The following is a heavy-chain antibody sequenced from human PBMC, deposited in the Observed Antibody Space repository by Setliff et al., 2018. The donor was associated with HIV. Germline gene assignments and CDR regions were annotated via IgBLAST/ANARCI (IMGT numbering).Heavy chain of an antibody. CDR3: VGEIAPAARLPNVGGPPPPGYYHYMDV. V-gene: IGHV4-28*03. J-gene: IGHJ6*03. Sequence: LRLSCAASGFTFINTWMSWVRQAPGKGLEWVGSIYYSGRTYYNPSLKSRLTMSVDTSRNQFSLDLTSVTAADTAVYFCVGEIAPAARLPNVGGPPPPGYYHYMDVWGKGTTVTVSS. D-gene: IGHD2-8*01. CDR1: GFTFINTW. CDR2: IYYSGRT.